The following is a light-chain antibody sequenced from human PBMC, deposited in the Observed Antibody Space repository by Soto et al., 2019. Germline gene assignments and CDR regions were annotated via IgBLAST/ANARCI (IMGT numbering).Light chain of an antibody. Sequence: QPVLTQAPSASGIPGQRVTISCSGSGSSIGTNTVNWYRQLPGTAPKLLIYGNNQRPSGVPDRFSCSTSGTSASLAISGLQSEDEAEYYCAAWDGSLNNVLFGGGTKVTV. J-gene: IGLJ2*01. V-gene: IGLV1-44*01. CDR3: AAWDGSLNNVL. CDR1: GSSIGTNT. CDR2: GNN.